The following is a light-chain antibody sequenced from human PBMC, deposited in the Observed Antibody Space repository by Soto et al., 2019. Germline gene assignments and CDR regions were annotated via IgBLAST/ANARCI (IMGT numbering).Light chain of an antibody. Sequence: EIVLTQSPATLSLSPGERATLSCRASQSVSSYLAWYQQKPGQAPRLLIYDASNRATGIPARFSGSGSGTDCTLTISSLEPDDFAVYYCQKRSDWPSTFGGGTKVQIK. CDR3: QKRSDWPST. CDR2: DAS. CDR1: QSVSSY. J-gene: IGKJ4*01. V-gene: IGKV3-11*01.